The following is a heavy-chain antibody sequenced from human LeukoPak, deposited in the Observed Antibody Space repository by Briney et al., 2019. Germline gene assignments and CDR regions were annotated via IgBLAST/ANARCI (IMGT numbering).Heavy chain of an antibody. J-gene: IGHJ4*02. CDR3: ARAYGDYRHTDY. CDR2: ISGSGGST. Sequence: PGGSLRLSCAASGFTFSIYAMSWVRQAPGKGLEWVSAISGSGGSTYYADSVKGRFTISRDNSKNTLYLQMNSLRAEDTAVYYCARAYGDYRHTDYWGQGTLVTVSS. V-gene: IGHV3-23*01. CDR1: GFTFSIYA. D-gene: IGHD4-17*01.